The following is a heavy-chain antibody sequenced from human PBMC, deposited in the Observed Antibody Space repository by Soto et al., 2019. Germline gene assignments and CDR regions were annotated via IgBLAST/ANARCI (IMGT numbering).Heavy chain of an antibody. CDR2: IKSKSDGGTT. CDR1: GFTFSYAW. CDR3: TTDLWRIAVVVGSTGYFNP. Sequence: GGSLRLSCAASGFTFSYAWMSWVRQAPGKGLDWVGRIKSKSDGGTTEYAAPVRGRFTISRDDSKNTLYLQMNSLKTEDTAVYYCTTDLWRIAVVVGSTGYFNPWGQGTPVTVSS. V-gene: IGHV3-15*01. J-gene: IGHJ5*02. D-gene: IGHD2-15*01.